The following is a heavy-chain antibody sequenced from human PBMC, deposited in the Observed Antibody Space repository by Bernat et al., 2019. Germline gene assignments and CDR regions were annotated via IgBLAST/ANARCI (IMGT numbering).Heavy chain of an antibody. D-gene: IGHD3-3*01. J-gene: IGHJ4*02. CDR1: GFTFSASG. CDR3: ARHGSEWSRDH. V-gene: IGHV3-33*01. Sequence: QVHLVESGGGVVQPGRSLRLSCAASGFTFSASGMDWVRQAPGKGLEWVSLISYDGNNKNYADSVKGRFTISIDNSKNTVYLQMDSLRAEDSAIYYCARHGSEWSRDHWGLGTLVTVSS. CDR2: ISYDGNNK.